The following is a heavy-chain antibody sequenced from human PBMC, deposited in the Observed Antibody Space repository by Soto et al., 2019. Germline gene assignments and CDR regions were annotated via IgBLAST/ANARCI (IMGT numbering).Heavy chain of an antibody. CDR3: AKVPVGATGRFDY. CDR2: ISGSGGST. D-gene: IGHD1-26*01. CDR1: GFTFSNYA. J-gene: IGHJ4*02. Sequence: GGSLRLSCAGSGFTFSNYAMSWVRQAPGKGLAWVSAISGSGGSTYYADSVKGRFTISRDKSKNTLYLQMNSLRAEDTALYYCAKVPVGATGRFDYWGQGTLGTGSS. V-gene: IGHV3-23*01.